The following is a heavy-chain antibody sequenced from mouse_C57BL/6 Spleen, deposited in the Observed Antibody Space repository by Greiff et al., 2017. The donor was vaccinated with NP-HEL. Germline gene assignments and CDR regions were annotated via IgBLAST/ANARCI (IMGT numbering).Heavy chain of an antibody. D-gene: IGHD1-1*01. CDR1: GFTFSDYG. V-gene: IGHV5-17*01. J-gene: IGHJ2*01. Sequence: EVHLVESGGGLVKPGGSLKLSCAASGFTFSDYGMHWVRQAPEKGLEWVAYISSGSSTIYYADTVKGRFTISSDNAKNTLFLQMTSLRSEDTAMYYCARRNYYGYYFDYWGQGTTLTVSS. CDR2: ISSGSSTI. CDR3: ARRNYYGYYFDY.